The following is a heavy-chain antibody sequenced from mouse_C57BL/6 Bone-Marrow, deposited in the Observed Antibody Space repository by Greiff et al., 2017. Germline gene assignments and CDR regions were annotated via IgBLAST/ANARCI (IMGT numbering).Heavy chain of an antibody. CDR3: ARREYYGSGYFDV. Sequence: EVHLVESGGDLVKPGGSLKLSCAASGFTFSSYGMSWVRQTPDKRLEWVATISSGGSYTYYPDSVKGRFTISRDNAKTTLYLQMSSLKSEDTAMYYCARREYYGSGYFDVWGTGTTVTVSS. V-gene: IGHV5-6*01. J-gene: IGHJ1*03. CDR1: GFTFSSYG. D-gene: IGHD1-1*01. CDR2: ISSGGSYT.